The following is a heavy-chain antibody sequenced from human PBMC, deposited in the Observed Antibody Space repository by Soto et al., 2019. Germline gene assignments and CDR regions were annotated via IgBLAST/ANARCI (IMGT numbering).Heavy chain of an antibody. CDR1: GGTFSSYA. D-gene: IGHD3-22*01. CDR2: IIPIFGTA. Sequence: SVKVSCKASGGTFSSYAISWVRQAPGQGLEWMGGIIPIFGTANYAQKFQGRVTITADESTSTAYMELSSLRSEDTAVYYCARDRVGNYYDSSGYDGAYYYYGMDVWGQGTTVTVSS. V-gene: IGHV1-69*13. CDR3: ARDRVGNYYDSSGYDGAYYYYGMDV. J-gene: IGHJ6*02.